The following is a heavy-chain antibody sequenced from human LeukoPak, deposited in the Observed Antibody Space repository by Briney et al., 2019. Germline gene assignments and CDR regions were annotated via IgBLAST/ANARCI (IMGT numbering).Heavy chain of an antibody. CDR3: ARLGSVYYYYMDV. CDR2: IYYSGNT. Sequence: KSSETLSLTCTVSGGSFSSSSYYWGWVRQPPGKGLEWIGSIYYSGNTYYNPSLKSRVTISVDTSKNQFSLKVRSVTAADTAVYYCARLGSVYYYYMDVWGEGTTVTISS. D-gene: IGHD6-25*01. J-gene: IGHJ6*03. V-gene: IGHV4-39*01. CDR1: GGSFSSSSYY.